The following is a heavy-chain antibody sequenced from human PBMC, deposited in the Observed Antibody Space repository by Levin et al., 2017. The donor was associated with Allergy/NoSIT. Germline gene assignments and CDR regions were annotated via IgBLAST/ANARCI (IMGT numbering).Heavy chain of an antibody. CDR1: GGSISSYY. V-gene: IGHV4-59*01. D-gene: IGHD5-18*01. CDR2: IYSSGDT. Sequence: SQTLSLTCSVSGGSISSYYWSWIRQSPEKGLEWIGYIYSSGDTNYNPSLKSRVTLSVDTSKNQFSLKLTSVTAADTAVYFCAKARYSTLFDHWGQGMLVTVSS. J-gene: IGHJ4*02. CDR3: AKARYSTLFDH.